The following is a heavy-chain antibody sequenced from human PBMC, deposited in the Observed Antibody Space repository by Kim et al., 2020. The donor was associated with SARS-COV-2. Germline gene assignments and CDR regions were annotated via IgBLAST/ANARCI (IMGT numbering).Heavy chain of an antibody. D-gene: IGHD6-13*01. Sequence: GGSLRLSCAGSGFTFSSYSINWVRQAPGKELEWIAYISSGSGSAIYYADSVKGRCTVSRDNAGNSLYLQMNSLRDEDKAVYYCARGAAACRSRFVYWGQG. CDR3: ARGAAACRSRFVY. J-gene: IGHJ4*02. V-gene: IGHV3-48*02. CDR1: GFTFSSYS. CDR2: ISSGSGSAI.